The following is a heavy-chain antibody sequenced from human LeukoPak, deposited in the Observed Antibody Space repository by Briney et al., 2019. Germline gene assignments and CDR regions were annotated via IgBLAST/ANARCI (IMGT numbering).Heavy chain of an antibody. CDR2: IYPGDSDT. Sequence: GESLKISCKGSGYSFTSYWIGWVRQMPGKGLEWMGIIYPGDSDTRYSLSFQGQVTISADKSISTAYLQRSSLKASDTAMYYCARLLKDSLSYYYYGMDVWGQGTTVTVSS. CDR1: GYSFTSYW. D-gene: IGHD2-21*01. CDR3: ARLLKDSLSYYYYGMDV. J-gene: IGHJ6*02. V-gene: IGHV5-51*01.